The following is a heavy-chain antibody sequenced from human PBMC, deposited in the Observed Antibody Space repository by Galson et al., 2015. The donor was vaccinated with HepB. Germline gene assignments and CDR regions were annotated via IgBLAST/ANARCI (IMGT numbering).Heavy chain of an antibody. CDR3: ARDLLNTAISYYYYGMDV. J-gene: IGHJ6*02. CDR1: GGTFSSYT. V-gene: IGHV1-69*04. D-gene: IGHD5-18*01. Sequence: SVKVSCKASGGTFSSYTISWVRQAPGQGLEWMGRIIPILGIANYAQKFQGRVTITADKSTSTAYMVLSSLRSEDMAVYYCARDLLNTAISYYYYGMDVWGQGTTVTVSS. CDR2: IIPILGIA.